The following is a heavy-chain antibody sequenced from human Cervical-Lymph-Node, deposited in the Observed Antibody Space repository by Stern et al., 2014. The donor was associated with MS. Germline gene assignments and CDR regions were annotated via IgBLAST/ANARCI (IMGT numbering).Heavy chain of an antibody. CDR2: IIPIFGIA. CDR3: AAQGISMVRGVIPYYYAMDV. J-gene: IGHJ6*02. D-gene: IGHD3-10*01. V-gene: IGHV1-69*14. Sequence: QVQLVQSGAEVKKPGSSVKVSCKASGGTFISYAISWVRQAPGQGLQLMGGIIPIFGIANYAQKFQGRVTITADKSTSTSYMELSNLRSEDTAVYYCAAQGISMVRGVIPYYYAMDVWGQGTTVTVSS. CDR1: GGTFISYA.